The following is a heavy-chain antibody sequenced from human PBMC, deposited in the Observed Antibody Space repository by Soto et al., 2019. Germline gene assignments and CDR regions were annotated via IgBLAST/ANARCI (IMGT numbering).Heavy chain of an antibody. J-gene: IGHJ2*01. CDR2: IYYSGST. Sequence: KPSETLSLTCTVSGGSISSYYWSWIRQPPGKGLEWIGYIYYSGSTNYNPSLKSRVTISVDTSKNQFSLKLSSVTAADTAVYYCARDPYDSSGPHFDLWGRGTLVTVSS. V-gene: IGHV4-59*01. CDR3: ARDPYDSSGPHFDL. CDR1: GGSISSYY. D-gene: IGHD3-22*01.